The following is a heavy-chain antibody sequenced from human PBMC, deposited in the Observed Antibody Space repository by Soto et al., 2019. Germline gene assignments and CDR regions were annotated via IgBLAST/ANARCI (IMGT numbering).Heavy chain of an antibody. CDR2: IHYNGNT. CDR3: AREGNLGRWLQPLDF. V-gene: IGHV4-59*01. J-gene: IGHJ4*02. CDR1: GASILAYS. D-gene: IGHD5-12*01. Sequence: SETLSLTCTVSGASILAYSWSWVRQPPGKGLEWIGNIHYNGNTKYNPSLKSRVSMSVDASKNQFSLRLISVTAADTAKYFCAREGNLGRWLQPLDFWGQGTLVTSPQ.